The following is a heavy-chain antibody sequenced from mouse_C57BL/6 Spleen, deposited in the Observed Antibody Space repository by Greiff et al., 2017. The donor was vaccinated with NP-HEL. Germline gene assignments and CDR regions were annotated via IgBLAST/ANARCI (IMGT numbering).Heavy chain of an antibody. CDR1: GYSITSGYY. CDR2: ISYDGSN. J-gene: IGHJ3*01. Sequence: EVQLQESGPGLVKPSHSLSLTCSVTGYSITSGYYWNWIRQFPGNKLEWMGYISYDGSNNYNPSLKNRISITRDTSKNQFFLKLNSVTTEDTATYYCAREAYWGQGTLVTVSA. V-gene: IGHV3-6*01. CDR3: AREAY.